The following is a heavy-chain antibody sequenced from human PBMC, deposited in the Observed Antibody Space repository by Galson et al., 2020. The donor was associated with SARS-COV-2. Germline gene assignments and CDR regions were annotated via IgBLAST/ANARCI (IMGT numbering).Heavy chain of an antibody. CDR1: GYSISSSSYY. J-gene: IGHJ5*02. CDR2: IYCSGIT. V-gene: IGHV4-39*01. D-gene: IGHD4-4*01. CDR3: ARHARPQYSNYWFDP. Sequence: SETLSLTCTVSGYSISSSSYYWVRTRQPQGKGLESIVSIYCSGITYSNPSLNSRVTISIDTDKNQFSLKLSSVTAADTAVYYCARHARPQYSNYWFDPWGKGTLVTVSS.